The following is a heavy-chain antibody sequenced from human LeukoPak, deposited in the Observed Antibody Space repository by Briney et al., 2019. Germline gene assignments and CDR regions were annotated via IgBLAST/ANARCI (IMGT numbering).Heavy chain of an antibody. CDR1: GYTFTTYW. CDR3: VRHGLGSSWFGFDY. V-gene: IGHV5-51*01. Sequence: GESLKISCKGSGYTFTTYWIGWVRQMSGKGLEWKGIIYPGDSDPRYSPSFQGQVTISADTSISTAYLQWSSLKASDSAMYYCVRHGLGSSWFGFDYWGQGTLVTVSS. CDR2: IYPGDSDP. D-gene: IGHD6-13*01. J-gene: IGHJ4*02.